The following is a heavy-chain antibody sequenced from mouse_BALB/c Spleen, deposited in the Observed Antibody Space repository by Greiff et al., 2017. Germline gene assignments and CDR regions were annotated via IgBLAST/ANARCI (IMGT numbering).Heavy chain of an antibody. V-gene: IGHV5-12-1*01. CDR3: ARHNSYRSFYAMDY. CDR2: ISSGGGST. J-gene: IGHJ4*01. Sequence: EVMLVESGGGLVKPGGSLKLSCAASGFAFSSYDMSWVRQTPEKRLEWVAYISSGGGSTYYPDTVKGRFTISRDNAKNTLYLQMSSLTSEDTAMYYCARHNSYRSFYAMDYWGQGTSVTVSS. CDR1: GFAFSSYD. D-gene: IGHD2-14*01.